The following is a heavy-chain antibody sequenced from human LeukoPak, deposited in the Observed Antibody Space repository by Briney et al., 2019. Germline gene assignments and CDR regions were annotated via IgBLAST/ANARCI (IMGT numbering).Heavy chain of an antibody. J-gene: IGHJ4*02. Sequence: GGSLRLSCAASGFTFSSSWMHWVRQAPGKGLVWVARINSDGSSTNYADSVKGRSTISRDNANNTLYLHISNLRAEGAAFYYCAKERGWSFYFDSWGQGTLVTVSS. CDR2: INSDGSST. D-gene: IGHD6-19*01. V-gene: IGHV3-74*01. CDR3: AKERGWSFYFDS. CDR1: GFTFSSSW.